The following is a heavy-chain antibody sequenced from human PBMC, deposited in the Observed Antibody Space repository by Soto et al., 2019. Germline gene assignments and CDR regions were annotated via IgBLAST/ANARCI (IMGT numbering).Heavy chain of an antibody. Sequence: SLRLSFASSVCTLDDYAIHWGRQPPGRCLEWVSIINWNSGNISYAASVKARFNISRDNAKNSLHLQMNSMRAEDKALYYCAKEILPYFAILTTSHNGFDSWGEGTLVRVS. CDR3: AKEILPYFAILTTSHNGFDS. D-gene: IGHD3-9*01. V-gene: IGHV3-9*01. J-gene: IGHJ5*01. CDR1: VCTLDDYA. CDR2: INWNSGNI.